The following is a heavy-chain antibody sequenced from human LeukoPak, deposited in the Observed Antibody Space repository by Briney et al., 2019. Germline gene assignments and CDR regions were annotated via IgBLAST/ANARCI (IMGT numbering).Heavy chain of an antibody. CDR1: GYTFTSYG. Sequence: ASVKVSCKASGYTFTSYGISWVRQAPGQGLEWMGWISAYNGNTNYAQKLQGRVTMTTDTSTSTSYIELRSLRSDDTALYYCARAVGWPHDAFDIWGQGTMVTVSS. CDR2: ISAYNGNT. D-gene: IGHD2-15*01. J-gene: IGHJ3*02. CDR3: ARAVGWPHDAFDI. V-gene: IGHV1-18*01.